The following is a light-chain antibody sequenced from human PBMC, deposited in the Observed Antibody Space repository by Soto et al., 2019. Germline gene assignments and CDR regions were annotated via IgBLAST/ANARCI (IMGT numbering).Light chain of an antibody. CDR1: QSVLYSSNNKNY. V-gene: IGKV4-1*01. Sequence: DIVMTQSPDSLAVSLGERATINCKSSQSVLYSSNNKNYLAWYQQKPGQPPKLLIYWASTRESGVPDRFSGRGSGTDFTLTISSLQAEDVAVYYCQQCYSTPNSFGQGTKLEIK. CDR3: QQCYSTPNS. CDR2: WAS. J-gene: IGKJ2*01.